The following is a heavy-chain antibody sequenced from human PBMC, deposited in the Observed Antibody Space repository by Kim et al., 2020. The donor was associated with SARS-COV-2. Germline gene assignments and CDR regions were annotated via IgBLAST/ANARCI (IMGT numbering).Heavy chain of an antibody. CDR3: ARDRDSSSWNWFDP. V-gene: IGHV1-18*04. CDR2: ISAYNGNT. J-gene: IGHJ5*02. Sequence: ASVKVSCKASGYTFTSYGISWVRQAPGQGLEWMGWISAYNGNTNYAQKLQGRVTMTTDTSTSTAYMELRSLRSDDTAVYYCARDRDSSSWNWFDPWGQGTLVTVSS. D-gene: IGHD6-13*01. CDR1: GYTFTSYG.